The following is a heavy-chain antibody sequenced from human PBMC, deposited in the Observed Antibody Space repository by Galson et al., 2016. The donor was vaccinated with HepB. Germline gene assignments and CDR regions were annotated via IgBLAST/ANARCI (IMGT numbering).Heavy chain of an antibody. V-gene: IGHV4-39*01. CDR3: AKHKGRNWFDP. J-gene: IGHJ5*02. D-gene: IGHD2/OR15-2a*01. CDR1: GDSITTSRNY. CDR2: MFSSGNT. Sequence: LSLTCSVSGDSITTSRNYWGWVRLSPGEGLEWIGSMFSSGNTYSNPTLKNRVTMSADTSRNQFSLRLASVTTADSALYYCAKHKGRNWFDPWGRGTLVIVSS.